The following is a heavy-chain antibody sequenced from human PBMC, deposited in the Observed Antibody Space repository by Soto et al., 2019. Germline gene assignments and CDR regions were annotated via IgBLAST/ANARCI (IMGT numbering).Heavy chain of an antibody. V-gene: IGHV3-23*01. CDR2: ISGSGGST. J-gene: IGHJ6*02. CDR1: GFTFSSYA. CDR3: ATGRGLYYYYGMDV. Sequence: EVKLLESGGGLVQPGGSLRLSCAASGFTFSSYAMSWVRQAPGKGLEWVSAISGSGGSTYYADSVKGRFTISRDNSKNTLYLQMNSLRAQDTAVYYCATGRGLYYYYGMDVWGQGTTVTVSS. D-gene: IGHD3-10*01.